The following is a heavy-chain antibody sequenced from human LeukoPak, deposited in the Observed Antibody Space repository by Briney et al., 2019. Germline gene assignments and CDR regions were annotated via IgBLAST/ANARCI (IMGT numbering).Heavy chain of an antibody. J-gene: IGHJ2*01. Sequence: GGSLRLSCAASGFTFSSYWMSWVRQAPGKGLEWVANIKQDGSEKYYVDSVKGRFTISRDNAKNSLYLQMNSLRAEDTAVYYCARAVTTGIWYFDLWGRGTLVTVSS. CDR2: IKQDGSEK. CDR3: ARAVTTGIWYFDL. V-gene: IGHV3-7*04. CDR1: GFTFSSYW. D-gene: IGHD4-17*01.